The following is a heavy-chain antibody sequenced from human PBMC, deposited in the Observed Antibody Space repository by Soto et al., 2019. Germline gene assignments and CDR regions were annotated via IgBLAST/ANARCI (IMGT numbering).Heavy chain of an antibody. CDR2: ISGSGGST. V-gene: IGHV3-23*01. CDR1: GFTFSSYA. Sequence: EVQLLESGGGLVQPGGSLRLSCAASGFTFSSYAMSWVRQAPGKGLEWVSAISGSGGSTYYADSVKGRFTTSRDNCKNTLYLQMNSLRAEDTAVYYCAKDLHLKDIVGVVAATGNAFDIWGQGTMVTVSS. J-gene: IGHJ3*02. CDR3: AKDLHLKDIVGVVAATGNAFDI. D-gene: IGHD2-15*01.